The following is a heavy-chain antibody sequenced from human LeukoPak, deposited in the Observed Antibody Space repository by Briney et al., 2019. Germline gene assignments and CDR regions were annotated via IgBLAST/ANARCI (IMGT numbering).Heavy chain of an antibody. V-gene: IGHV1-2*02. CDR2: INPNSGGT. CDR1: GGTFSGYA. D-gene: IGHD2-2*01. CDR3: ARDGEYCSSTSCYVTWFDP. J-gene: IGHJ5*02. Sequence: ASVKVSCKASGGTFSGYAISWVRQAPGQGLEWMGWINPNSGGTNYAQKFQGRVTMTRDTSISTAYMELSRLRSDDTAVYYCARDGEYCSSTSCYVTWFDPWGQGTLVTVSS.